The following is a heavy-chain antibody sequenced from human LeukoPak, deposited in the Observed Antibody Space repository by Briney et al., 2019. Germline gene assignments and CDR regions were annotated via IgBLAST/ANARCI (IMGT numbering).Heavy chain of an antibody. V-gene: IGHV1-2*02. CDR2: INPNSGDT. CDR3: ARPYSSGWYVLDY. D-gene: IGHD6-19*01. CDR1: GYTFTGYY. Sequence: ASVKVSCKASGYTFTGYYMHWVRQAPGQGLEWMGWINPNSGDTNYAQKFQGRVTMTRDTSISTAYMELSRLRSDDTAVYYCARPYSSGWYVLDYWGQGTLVTVSS. J-gene: IGHJ4*02.